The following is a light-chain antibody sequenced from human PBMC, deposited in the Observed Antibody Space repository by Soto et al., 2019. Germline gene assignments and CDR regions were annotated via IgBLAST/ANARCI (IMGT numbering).Light chain of an antibody. CDR1: QSVSSN. CDR2: GAS. J-gene: IGKJ4*01. Sequence: EILMTQSPATLSVSPWERATISCRASQSVSSNLAWYQQKPGQAPRLLIYGASTRATGIPARFSGSGSGTEFTLTISSLQSEDFAVYYCQQYNNWPPLTFGGGTKVEIK. CDR3: QQYNNWPPLT. V-gene: IGKV3-15*01.